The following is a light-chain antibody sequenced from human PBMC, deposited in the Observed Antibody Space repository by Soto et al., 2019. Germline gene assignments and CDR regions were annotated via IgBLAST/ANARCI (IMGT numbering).Light chain of an antibody. J-gene: IGLJ1*01. V-gene: IGLV2-14*01. CDR1: SSDVGGYNY. Sequence: QSVLTQPASVSGSPGQSITISCTRTSSDVGGYNYVSWYQQHPGTAPKLMIYDVSSRPSGVSNRFSGSKSGNTASLTISGLQAEDEADYYCSSYTSSSTPLFVFGTGTKVTVL. CDR2: DVS. CDR3: SSYTSSSTPLFV.